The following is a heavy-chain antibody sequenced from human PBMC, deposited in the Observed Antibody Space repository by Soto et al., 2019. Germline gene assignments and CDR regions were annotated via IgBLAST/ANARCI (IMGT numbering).Heavy chain of an antibody. CDR3: ARLVERQCLNQ. J-gene: IGHJ4*02. CDR2: ISAYNGNT. CDR1: GYTFTNFG. Sequence: GAPVKVSCKTSGYTFTNFGLSWARQAPGQGLEWMGWISAYNGNTNYAQNFQGRVTMTTDTSTSTAYMELRSLRSDDPAVYYCARLVERQCLNQWGQGTLVTVSS. V-gene: IGHV1-18*01. D-gene: IGHD2-15*01.